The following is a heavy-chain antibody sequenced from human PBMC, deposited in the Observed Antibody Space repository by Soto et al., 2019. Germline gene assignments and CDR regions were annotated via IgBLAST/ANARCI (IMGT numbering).Heavy chain of an antibody. J-gene: IGHJ4*02. V-gene: IGHV3-21*01. CDR2: ISSSSSYI. D-gene: IGHD6-19*01. Sequence: EVQLVESGGGLVKPGGSLRLSGAASGFTFSSYSMNWVRQAPGKGLEWVSSISSSSSYIYYADSVKGRFTISRDNAKNSLYLQMDSLRAEDTAVYYCARERQWLDFDYWGQGTLVTVSS. CDR1: GFTFSSYS. CDR3: ARERQWLDFDY.